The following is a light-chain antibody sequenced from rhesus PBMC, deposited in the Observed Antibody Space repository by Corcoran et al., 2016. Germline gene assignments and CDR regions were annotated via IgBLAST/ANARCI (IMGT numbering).Light chain of an antibody. CDR2: EVS. V-gene: IGLV2-13*03. Sequence: QAAPTQSPSVSGSPGQSVTISCTGTSSDIGGYDRVSWYQQHPGKAPKVMIYEVSKRPSGVSDRFSGSKSGNTASLTISGLQAEDEADYYCCSYTTSSTFIFGAGTRLTVL. J-gene: IGLJ1*01. CDR1: SSDIGGYDR. CDR3: CSYTTSSTFI.